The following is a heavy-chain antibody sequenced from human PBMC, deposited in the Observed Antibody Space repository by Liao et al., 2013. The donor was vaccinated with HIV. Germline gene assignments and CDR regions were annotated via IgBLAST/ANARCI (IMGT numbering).Heavy chain of an antibody. V-gene: IGHV4-59*12. Sequence: QVQLQESGPGLVKPSETLSLTCTVSGSSISSDYWGWIRQPPGKGLEWIGHISHSGFTNNNPSLKSRVTISIDQSSNEFSLDLSSVTAADTAMYYCARYHAGTFDYWGPGTLVTVSS. CDR3: ARYHAGTFDY. CDR1: GSSISSDY. J-gene: IGHJ4*02. D-gene: IGHD3-10*01. CDR2: ISHSGFT.